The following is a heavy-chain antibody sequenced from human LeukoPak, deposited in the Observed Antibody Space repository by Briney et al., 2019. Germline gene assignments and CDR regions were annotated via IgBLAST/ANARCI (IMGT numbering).Heavy chain of an antibody. V-gene: IGHV3-30*02. CDR3: ARAATSRFLECHRELCPYYYMDV. J-gene: IGHJ6*03. CDR1: GFTFSDYA. Sequence: PGGSLRLSCAASGFTFSDYAMHWVRQAPGKGLEWVAFIRYDGNNKYYADSVKGRFTISRDNSKNTLYLQMNSLRAEDTAVYYCARAATSRFLECHRELCPYYYMDVWGKGTTVTVSS. D-gene: IGHD3-3*01. CDR2: IRYDGNNK.